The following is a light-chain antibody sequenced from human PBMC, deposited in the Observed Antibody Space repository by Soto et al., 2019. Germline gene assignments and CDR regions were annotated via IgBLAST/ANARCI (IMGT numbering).Light chain of an antibody. Sequence: QSALTQPASVSGSPGQSITISCTGTNSDVGSYKFVFWYQQHPGKVPKLIIYEATKRPSGLSNRFSGSKSGNTASLTISGLQAEDEADYYCCSFAGGGATWVFGGGTKVTVL. CDR2: EAT. CDR1: NSDVGSYKF. V-gene: IGLV2-23*01. J-gene: IGLJ3*02. CDR3: CSFAGGGATWV.